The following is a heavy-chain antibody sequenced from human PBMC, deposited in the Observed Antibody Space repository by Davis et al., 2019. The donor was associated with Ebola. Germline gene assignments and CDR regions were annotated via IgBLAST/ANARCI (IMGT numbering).Heavy chain of an antibody. Sequence: AASVKVSCKASGYSFTGDGISWVRQAPGQGLEWMGWISTYNGNTNYAQKVQGRITMTTDTSTSTAYMELRSLRSDDTARYYCARDVRGITGPSEYWGQGTLVTVSS. CDR2: ISTYNGNT. CDR3: ARDVRGITGPSEY. CDR1: GYSFTGDG. D-gene: IGHD1-1*01. J-gene: IGHJ4*02. V-gene: IGHV1-18*01.